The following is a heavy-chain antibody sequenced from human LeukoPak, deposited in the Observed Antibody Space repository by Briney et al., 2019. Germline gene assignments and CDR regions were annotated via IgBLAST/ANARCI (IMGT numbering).Heavy chain of an antibody. D-gene: IGHD3-10*01. Sequence: ASVKVSCKASGYTFTSYDINWVRQAPGQGLEWMGWMNPNSGNTGYAQKFQGRVTITRNTSISTAYMELSSLRSEDTAVYYCARLVRGYHYYYYYYMDVWGKGTTVTVSS. CDR2: MNPNSGNT. J-gene: IGHJ6*03. CDR3: ARLVRGYHYYYYYYMDV. CDR1: GYTFTSYD. V-gene: IGHV1-8*03.